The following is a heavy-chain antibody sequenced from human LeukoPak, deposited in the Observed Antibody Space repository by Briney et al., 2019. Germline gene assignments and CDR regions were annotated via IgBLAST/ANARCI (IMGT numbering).Heavy chain of an antibody. V-gene: IGHV4-4*02. CDR3: ARGIGAADF. Sequence: SETLSLTCAVSGGSIGSRNWWSWVRQPPGKGLQWIGEIYQSGSGIYNPSLRSRVTMSVDKSKDQLSLKLSSVTAADTAVYYCARGIGAADFWGQGILVTVSS. CDR2: IYQSGSG. CDR1: GGSIGSRNW. D-gene: IGHD3-16*01. J-gene: IGHJ4*02.